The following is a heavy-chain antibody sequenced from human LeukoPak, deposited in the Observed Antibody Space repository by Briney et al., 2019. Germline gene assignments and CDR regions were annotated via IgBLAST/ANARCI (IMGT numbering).Heavy chain of an antibody. D-gene: IGHD2-2*01. Sequence: GESLKISCKGSGYSFTSYWIGWVRQMPGKGLEWMGIIYPGDSDTRYSPSFQGQVTISADKSISTAYLQWSSLKASDTAMYYCARRSIQHCSSTSCSDAFDIWGQGTMVTVSS. CDR3: ARRSIQHCSSTSCSDAFDI. CDR2: IYPGDSDT. J-gene: IGHJ3*02. V-gene: IGHV5-51*01. CDR1: GYSFTSYW.